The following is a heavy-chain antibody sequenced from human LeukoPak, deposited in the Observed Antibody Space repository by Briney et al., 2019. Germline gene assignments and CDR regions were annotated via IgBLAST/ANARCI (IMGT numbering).Heavy chain of an antibody. V-gene: IGHV1-2*02. D-gene: IGHD3-10*01. CDR1: GYTFTGYY. J-gene: IGHJ4*02. Sequence: GASVKVSCKASGYTFTGYYMHWVRQAPGQGLEWMGWIHPNSGGTNYAQKFQGRVTMTRDTSISTAYMELSRLRSDDTAVYYCAGRITMVRGVINSSPLFDYWGQGTLVTVSS. CDR2: IHPNSGGT. CDR3: AGRITMVRGVINSSPLFDY.